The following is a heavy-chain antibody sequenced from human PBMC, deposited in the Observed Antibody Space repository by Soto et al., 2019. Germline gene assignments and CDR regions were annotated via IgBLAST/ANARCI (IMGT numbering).Heavy chain of an antibody. J-gene: IGHJ4*02. D-gene: IGHD4-4*01. CDR2: INPRGSI. Sequence: VQLQQWGAGLLKPSETLSLTCAVYGGSFSGYHWSWFRQPPGKGLEWIGEINPRGSINYNPSLKSRVTISVDTSKNQFSLNLSSVTAADMAVYYCATFVGATTVTRGSPRDYWGQGTLVTVSS. CDR1: GGSFSGYH. V-gene: IGHV4-34*01. CDR3: ATFVGATTVTRGSPRDY.